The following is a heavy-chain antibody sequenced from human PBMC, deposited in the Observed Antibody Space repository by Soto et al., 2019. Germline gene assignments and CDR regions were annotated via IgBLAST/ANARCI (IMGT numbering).Heavy chain of an antibody. Sequence: QVQLQESGPGLVKPSETLSLTCTVSGGSISSYYWSWIRQPAGKGLEWIGRIYTSGSTNYNPSLKSGITLSVDTSKTQFSLKLSSVTAADTAVYYCAREPVGVVPAAYDSFDIWGQGTMVTVSS. CDR2: IYTSGST. CDR3: AREPVGVVPAAYDSFDI. CDR1: GGSISSYY. V-gene: IGHV4-4*07. D-gene: IGHD2-2*01. J-gene: IGHJ3*02.